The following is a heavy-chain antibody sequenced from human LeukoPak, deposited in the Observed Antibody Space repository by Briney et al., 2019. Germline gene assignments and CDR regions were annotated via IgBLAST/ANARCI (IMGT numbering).Heavy chain of an antibody. CDR2: ISGVDGTT. Sequence: GGSLRLSCAASGFTFSAYAMNWVRQAPGKGLEWVSAISGVDGTTYYADSVKGRFTISRDNSMNTLYLQMNSLRAEDTAVYYCAKTASGVTDSYFDYWGQGTLVTVSS. J-gene: IGHJ4*02. D-gene: IGHD2-21*02. V-gene: IGHV3-23*01. CDR3: AKTASGVTDSYFDY. CDR1: GFTFSAYA.